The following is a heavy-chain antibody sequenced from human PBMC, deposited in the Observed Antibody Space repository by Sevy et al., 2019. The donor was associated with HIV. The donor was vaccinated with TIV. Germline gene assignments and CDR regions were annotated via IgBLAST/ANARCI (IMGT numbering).Heavy chain of an antibody. CDR2: VNSDGSST. CDR1: GFTFSSYW. D-gene: IGHD6-13*01. CDR3: VAGNTWQDY. V-gene: IGHV3-74*01. Sequence: GGSLRLSCAASGFTFSSYWMHWVRQAPGKGPVWVSGVNSDGSSTNYGDSVKGRFTMSRDSAKNTLYLQMNSLRAEDTAVYFCVAGNTWQDYWGQGTLVTVSS. J-gene: IGHJ4*02.